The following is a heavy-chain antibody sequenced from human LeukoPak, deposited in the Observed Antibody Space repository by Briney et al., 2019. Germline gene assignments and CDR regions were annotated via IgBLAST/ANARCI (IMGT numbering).Heavy chain of an antibody. CDR1: GGSISSYY. CDR3: ARVGSGSDYYDFWSGYNTDNYYFDY. D-gene: IGHD3-3*01. Sequence: SETLSLTCTVSGGSISSYYWSWIRQPPGKGLEWIGYIYYSGSTNYNPSLKSRVTISVDTSKNQFSLKLSSVTAADTAVYYCARVGSGSDYYDFWSGYNTDNYYFDYWGQGTLVTVSS. V-gene: IGHV4-59*12. CDR2: IYYSGST. J-gene: IGHJ4*02.